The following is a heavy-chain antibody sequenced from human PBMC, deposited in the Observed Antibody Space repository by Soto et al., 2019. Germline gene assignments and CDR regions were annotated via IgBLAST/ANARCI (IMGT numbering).Heavy chain of an antibody. CDR1: GYTFTGYY. V-gene: IGHV1-2*02. CDR3: GTDYY. CDR2: INPNTGDT. J-gene: IGHJ4*02. Sequence: QVQLVQSGAEVKKPGASVKVSCKASGYTFTGYYLHWVRQAPGQGLEWMGWINPNTGDTYYAQKLQGRVTTNRDTSISTAYVEFSRLRYDDTSVYYWGTDYYLGQGTLVTVSS.